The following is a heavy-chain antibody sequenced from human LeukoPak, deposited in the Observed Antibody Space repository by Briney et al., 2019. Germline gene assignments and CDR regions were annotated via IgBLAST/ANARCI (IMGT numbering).Heavy chain of an antibody. CDR3: ARRRLWLRFDY. CDR2: INHSGST. Sequence: PSETLSLTCAVYGGPFSGYYWSWIRHPPGKGLEWIGEINHSGSTNYNPSLKSRVTISVDTSKNQFSLKLSSVTAADTAVYYCARRRLWLRFDYWGQGTLVTVSS. D-gene: IGHD5-18*01. V-gene: IGHV4-34*01. CDR1: GGPFSGYY. J-gene: IGHJ4*02.